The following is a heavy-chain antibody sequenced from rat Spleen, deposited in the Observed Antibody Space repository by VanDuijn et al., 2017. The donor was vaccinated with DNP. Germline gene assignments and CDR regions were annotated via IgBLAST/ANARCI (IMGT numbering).Heavy chain of an antibody. CDR1: GFTFTDYY. CDR3: ARSAIPPSYYAMGA. J-gene: IGHJ4*01. D-gene: IGHD1-2*01. CDR2: ISTTGGRT. Sequence: EVQLVESGGGLVQPGRSLKLSCAASGFTFTDYYMAWVRQAPKKGLEWVASISTTGGRTYFRDSVKGRFMISRDDTKNTLFLQMNSLRSEDTATYYCARSAIPPSYYAMGAWGQGTSVTVSS. V-gene: IGHV5-25*01.